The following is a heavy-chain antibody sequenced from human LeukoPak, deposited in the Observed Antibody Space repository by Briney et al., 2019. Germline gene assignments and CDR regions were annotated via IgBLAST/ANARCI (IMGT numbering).Heavy chain of an antibody. J-gene: IGHJ6*02. Sequence: GGSLRLSCAASGFTFGEYYINWIRQAPGKGLEWVSHISSSGRLMQYADSVRGRFTITRDNAQNFMSLQMNNLKPEDTAVYYCARDTNNGLDVWGRGTTVTVS. V-gene: IGHV3-11*01. CDR1: GFTFGEYY. CDR2: ISSSGRLM. CDR3: ARDTNNGLDV. D-gene: IGHD1-14*01.